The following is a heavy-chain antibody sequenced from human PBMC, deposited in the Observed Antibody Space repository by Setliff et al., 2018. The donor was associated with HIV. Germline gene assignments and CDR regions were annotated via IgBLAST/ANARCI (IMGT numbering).Heavy chain of an antibody. J-gene: IGHJ4*02. D-gene: IGHD3-3*01. V-gene: IGHV1-2*06. CDR3: ARAPSGVVIGPDY. CDR1: GYTFTDYF. CDR2: INPTSAAA. Sequence: ASVKVSCKASGYTFTDYFLHWVRQAPGQGLEWMGRINPTSAAANFAQKVQGRVTMTTDTSTSTAYMELRSLRSDDTAVYYCARAPSGVVIGPDYWGQGTLVTVSS.